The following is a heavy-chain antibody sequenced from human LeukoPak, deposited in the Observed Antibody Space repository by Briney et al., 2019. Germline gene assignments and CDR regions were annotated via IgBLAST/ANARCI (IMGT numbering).Heavy chain of an antibody. Sequence: GGSLRLSCAVSGFTFSRYAMSWVRQAPGKGLEWVSIISGGGGGTYYGDSVKGRFTISRDNSKNTLYVHMNSLRAEDTAVYYCAKGVYYYAAGGKDHAFDIWGQGITVTVSS. D-gene: IGHD2-8*02. J-gene: IGHJ3*02. CDR3: AKGVYYYAAGGKDHAFDI. CDR2: ISGGGGGT. V-gene: IGHV3-23*01. CDR1: GFTFSRYA.